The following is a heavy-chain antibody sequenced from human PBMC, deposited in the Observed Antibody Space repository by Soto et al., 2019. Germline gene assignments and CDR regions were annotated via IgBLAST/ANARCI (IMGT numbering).Heavy chain of an antibody. CDR1: GYTFTSYG. CDR3: ARDLVRTGFYTVTTGWFDP. Sequence: QVQLVQSGAEVKKPGASVKVSCKASGYTFTSYGISWVRQAPGQGLEWMGWISAYNGNTNYAQKLQGRDTMTTDTSTSTAYMELRSLRSDDPAVYYCARDLVRTGFYTVTTGWFDPWGQGTLVTVPS. J-gene: IGHJ5*02. D-gene: IGHD4-4*01. CDR2: ISAYNGNT. V-gene: IGHV1-18*04.